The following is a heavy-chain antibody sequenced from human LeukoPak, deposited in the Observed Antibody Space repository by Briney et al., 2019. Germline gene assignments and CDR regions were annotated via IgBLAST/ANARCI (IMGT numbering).Heavy chain of an antibody. CDR2: MNPNSGDT. CDR3: TRSGFGAGVHFDF. Sequence: ASGKVSCKASGYTFTNYDINWVRQAAGQGLEWMGWMNPNSGDTDYVKKFQGRVTMTRDTSISTAYMELSSLTYEDTAVYYCTRSGFGAGVHFDFWGQGTPVTVSS. CDR1: GYTFTNYD. J-gene: IGHJ4*02. D-gene: IGHD3-3*01. V-gene: IGHV1-8*01.